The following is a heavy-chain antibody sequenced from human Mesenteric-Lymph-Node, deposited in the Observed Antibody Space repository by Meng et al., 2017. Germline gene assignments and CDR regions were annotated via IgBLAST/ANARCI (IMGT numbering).Heavy chain of an antibody. D-gene: IGHD2-15*01. V-gene: IGHV4-38-2*02. J-gene: IGHJ6*02. CDR2: IYHSGST. CDR1: GYSISSGYY. Sequence: GSLRLSCTVSGYSISSGYYWGWIRQPPGKGLEWIGSIYHSGSTYYNPSLKSRVTISVDTSKNQFSLKLSSVTAADTAVYYCASRDEVVVAATPYYYYYGMDVWGQGTTVTVSS. CDR3: ASRDEVVVAATPYYYYYGMDV.